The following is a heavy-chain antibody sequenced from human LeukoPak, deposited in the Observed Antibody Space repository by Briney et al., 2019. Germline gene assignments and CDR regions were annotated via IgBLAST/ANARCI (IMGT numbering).Heavy chain of an antibody. V-gene: IGHV3-53*01. Sequence: GGSPRLSCAASGFTVSSNYMSWVRQAPGKGLEWVSVIYSGGSTYYADSVKGRFTISRDNSKNTLYLQMNSLRAEDTAVYYCARIGTMTTDAFDIWGQGTMVTVSS. CDR2: IYSGGST. J-gene: IGHJ3*02. CDR1: GFTVSSNY. D-gene: IGHD4-17*01. CDR3: ARIGTMTTDAFDI.